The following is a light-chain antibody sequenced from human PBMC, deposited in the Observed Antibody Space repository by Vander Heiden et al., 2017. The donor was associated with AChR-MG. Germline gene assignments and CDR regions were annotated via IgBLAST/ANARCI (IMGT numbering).Light chain of an antibody. CDR3: QQYYTEPLT. CDR2: WAS. V-gene: IGKV4-1*01. CDR1: QSLLSDSKNF. Sequence: IVMTQSPDSLAVSLGERATTNCKSSQSLLSDSKNFLAWFQQKPGQPPKLLIYWASTRASGAPDRFSGAGSGTDFTLTISSLQAEDVAVYYCQQYYTEPLTFGQGTKLQVK. J-gene: IGKJ2*01.